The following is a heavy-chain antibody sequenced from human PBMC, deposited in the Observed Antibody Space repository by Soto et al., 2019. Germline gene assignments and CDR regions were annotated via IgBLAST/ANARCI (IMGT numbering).Heavy chain of an antibody. CDR2: IIPIFSTP. V-gene: IGHV1-69*12. Sequence: QVQLVQSGAEVKKPGSSVKVSCKTSGGTFGSYAISWVRQAPGQGLEWMGGIIPIFSTPNYAQKFQGRVTSTADESTGTAYMELSSLRSEDTAVYYCARPIQYYFDTSAQSAWFDPWGQGTLVTVSS. CDR3: ARPIQYYFDTSAQSAWFDP. CDR1: GGTFGSYA. J-gene: IGHJ5*02. D-gene: IGHD3-22*01.